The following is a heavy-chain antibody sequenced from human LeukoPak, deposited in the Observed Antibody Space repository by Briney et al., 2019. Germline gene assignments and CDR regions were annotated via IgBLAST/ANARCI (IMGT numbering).Heavy chain of an antibody. CDR3: ARDRGRPVLRYFDWLFDY. J-gene: IGHJ4*02. CDR1: GGTFSSYE. D-gene: IGHD3-9*01. V-gene: IGHV1-69*05. CDR2: IIPMFGTA. Sequence: GASVKVSCKASGGTFSSYEISWVRQAPGQGLEWMGGIIPMFGTAKYAQKLQGRVTMTTDTSTSTAYMELRSLRSDDTAVYYCARDRGRPVLRYFDWLFDYWGQGTLVTVSS.